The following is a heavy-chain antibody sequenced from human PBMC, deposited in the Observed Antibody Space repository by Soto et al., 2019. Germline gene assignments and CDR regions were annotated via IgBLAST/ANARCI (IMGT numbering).Heavy chain of an antibody. CDR1: GYTFTSYG. Sequence: ASVKVSCKASGYTFTSYGISWVRQAPGQGLEWMGWISAYNGNTNYAQKLQGRVTMTTDTSTSTAYMELRSLRSDDTAVYYCARVEWELRLVAEYFQHWGQGTLVTVSS. V-gene: IGHV1-18*01. D-gene: IGHD1-26*01. J-gene: IGHJ1*01. CDR2: ISAYNGNT. CDR3: ARVEWELRLVAEYFQH.